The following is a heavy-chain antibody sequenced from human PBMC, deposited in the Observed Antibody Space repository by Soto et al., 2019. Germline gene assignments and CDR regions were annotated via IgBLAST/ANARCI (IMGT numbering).Heavy chain of an antibody. CDR1: GFSFNTYA. CDR3: VKQRGSGKTYYFNMDV. D-gene: IGHD3-10*01. V-gene: IGHV3-23*01. CDR2: INYSGRTT. J-gene: IGHJ6*02. Sequence: EVQLLESGGGLVQPGGSLRLSCETSGFSFNTYAMTWVRQAPGMGLEWVAVINYSGRTTFHAQSVKGRFTVSRDNSRNTVFLQMDSLSGANTAVDYCVKQRGSGKTYYFNMDVWGLGTTVIVS.